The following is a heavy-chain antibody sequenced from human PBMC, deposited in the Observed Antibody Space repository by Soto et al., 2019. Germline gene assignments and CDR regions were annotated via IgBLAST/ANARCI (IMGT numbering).Heavy chain of an antibody. CDR3: AHIVVAGLGYYFDY. J-gene: IGHJ4*02. CDR1: GGSISSYY. V-gene: IGHV4-59*01. Sequence: PSETLSLTCTVSGGSISSYYWSWIRQPPGKGLEWIGYIYYSGSTNYSPFLKSRLTITKDTSKNQVVLTMSNMDPVDTARYYCAHIVVAGLGYYFDYWGQGTLVTVSS. D-gene: IGHD6-19*01. CDR2: IYYSGST.